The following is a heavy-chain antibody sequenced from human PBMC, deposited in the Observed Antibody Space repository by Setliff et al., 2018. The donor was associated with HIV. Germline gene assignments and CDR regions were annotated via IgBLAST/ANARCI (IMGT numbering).Heavy chain of an antibody. V-gene: IGHV3-30*02. Sequence: GGSLRLSCATSGLTFSNCGMHWVRQAPGKGLEWVASIRSDGSNKYYADSVTGRFTISRDDSKNTLYLQMNSLRAEDTAVYYCAKDKVQKDADYWGQGTVVTVSS. J-gene: IGHJ4*02. CDR2: IRSDGSNK. CDR3: AKDKVQKDADY. D-gene: IGHD1-1*01. CDR1: GLTFSNCG.